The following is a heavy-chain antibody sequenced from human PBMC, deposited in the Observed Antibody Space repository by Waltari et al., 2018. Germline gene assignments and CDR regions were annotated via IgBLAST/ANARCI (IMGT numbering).Heavy chain of an antibody. J-gene: IGHJ6*02. Sequence: QVQLQESGPGLVKPSQTLSLTCTVPGASISSGVSSWPWIRQHPGKALEWIGNIYYSGSTYYNPSLKSRLIMSVDMSKNQFSLKLSSVTAADTAVYYCARAPSVGGDYYGMDVWGQGTTVTVSS. CDR3: ARAPSVGGDYYGMDV. V-gene: IGHV4-31*03. CDR1: GASISSGVSS. CDR2: IYYSGST. D-gene: IGHD3-3*01.